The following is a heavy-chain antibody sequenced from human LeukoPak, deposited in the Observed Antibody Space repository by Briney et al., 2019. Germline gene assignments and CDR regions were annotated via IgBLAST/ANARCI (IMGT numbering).Heavy chain of an antibody. CDR3: AREGGYSSSSNYYYYMDV. Sequence: RASVKVSCKASGYTFTRYDINWVRQATGQGLEWTGWMNPNSGNTGYAQKFQGRVTMTRNTSISTAYMELSSLRSEDTAVYYCAREGGYSSSSNYYYYMDVWGKGTTVTVSS. J-gene: IGHJ6*03. CDR1: GYTFTRYD. V-gene: IGHV1-8*01. D-gene: IGHD6-6*01. CDR2: MNPNSGNT.